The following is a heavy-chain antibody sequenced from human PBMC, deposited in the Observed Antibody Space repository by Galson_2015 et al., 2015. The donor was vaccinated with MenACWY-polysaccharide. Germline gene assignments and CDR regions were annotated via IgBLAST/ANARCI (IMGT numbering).Heavy chain of an antibody. D-gene: IGHD4-17*01. CDR2: IYYSGST. CDR1: GGSISSYY. J-gene: IGHJ4*02. CDR3: ASSAFGDSYLDY. V-gene: IGHV4-59*01. Sequence: ETLSLTCTVSGGSISSYYWSWIRQPPGKGLEWIGYIYYSGSTNYNPSLKSRVTISVDTSKNQFSLKLSSVTAADTAVYYCASSAFGDSYLDYWGQGTLGTVSS.